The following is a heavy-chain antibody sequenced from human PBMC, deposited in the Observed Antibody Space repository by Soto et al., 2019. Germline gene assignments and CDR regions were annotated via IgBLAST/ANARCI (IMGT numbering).Heavy chain of an antibody. CDR1: GGTFSSYT. Sequence: QVQLVQSGAEVKKPGSSVKVSCKASGGTFSSYTISWVRQAPGQGLEWMGRIIPILGIANYAQKFQGRVTITADKSTSTAYMELSSVRVEDTAVYYCARAYGDLEPRRAFDIWGQGPMVTVSS. D-gene: IGHD4-17*01. J-gene: IGHJ3*02. CDR2: IIPILGIA. V-gene: IGHV1-69*02. CDR3: ARAYGDLEPRRAFDI.